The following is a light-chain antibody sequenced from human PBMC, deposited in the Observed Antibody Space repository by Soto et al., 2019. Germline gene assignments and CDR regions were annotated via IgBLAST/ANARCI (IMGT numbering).Light chain of an antibody. J-gene: IGKJ1*01. CDR3: QKYHSAHWT. CDR1: QGISSY. Sequence: DNQMTQSPSSLSASVGDRVTITCRASQGISSYLAWYQQKPGIVPTLLIYAASTLQSGVPSRFSGSGSGTDFTHTINSLQPEDVATYYCQKYHSAHWTFGQGTKVEIK. CDR2: AAS. V-gene: IGKV1-27*01.